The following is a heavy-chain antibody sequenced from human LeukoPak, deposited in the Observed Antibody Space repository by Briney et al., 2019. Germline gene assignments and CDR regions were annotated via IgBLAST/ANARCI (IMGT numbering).Heavy chain of an antibody. Sequence: GGSLRLSCVASGFTFSSYGMHWVRQAPGKGLEWVAFIRYDGSNKYYADSVKGRFTISRDNSKNTLYLQMNSLRAEDTAVYYCARAFYRGYDSSTYYFDYWGQGTLVTVSS. CDR2: IRYDGSNK. V-gene: IGHV3-30*02. CDR3: ARAFYRGYDSSTYYFDY. CDR1: GFTFSSYG. D-gene: IGHD3-22*01. J-gene: IGHJ4*02.